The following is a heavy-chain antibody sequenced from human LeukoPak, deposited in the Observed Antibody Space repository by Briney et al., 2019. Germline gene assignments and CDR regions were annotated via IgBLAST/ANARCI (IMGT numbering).Heavy chain of an antibody. D-gene: IGHD6-13*01. V-gene: IGHV4-34*01. CDR1: GGSFSGYY. Sequence: PSETLSLTCAVYGGSFSGYYWSWIRQPPGKGLEWIGEISHSGSTNYNPSLKSRVTISVDTSKNQFSLKLSSVTAADTAVYYCARGKVRGIAAAGIWFDPWGQGTLVTVSS. CDR3: ARGKVRGIAAAGIWFDP. CDR2: ISHSGST. J-gene: IGHJ5*02.